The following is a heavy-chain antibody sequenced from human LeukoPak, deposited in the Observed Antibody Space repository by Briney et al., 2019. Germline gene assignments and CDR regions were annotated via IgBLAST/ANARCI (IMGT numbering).Heavy chain of an antibody. V-gene: IGHV3-66*01. J-gene: IGHJ4*02. D-gene: IGHD6-13*01. Sequence: PSETLSLTCAVYGGSFSGYYWSWVRQAPGKGLEWVSVIYSGGSTYYADSVKGRFTISRDNSKNTLYLQMNSLRAEDTAVYYCAREPGIAAAGVDYWGQGTLVTVSS. CDR1: GGSFSGYY. CDR2: IYSGGST. CDR3: AREPGIAAAGVDY.